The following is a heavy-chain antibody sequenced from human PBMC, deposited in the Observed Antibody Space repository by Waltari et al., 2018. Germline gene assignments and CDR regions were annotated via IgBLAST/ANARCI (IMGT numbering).Heavy chain of an antibody. D-gene: IGHD6-13*01. CDR2: IWYDGINK. V-gene: IGHV3-33*01. CDR3: ARDGSSWFYYFDY. Sequence: QVQLVESGGGVVQPGRSLRLSCAASGFTFSSYGMHWVRQAPGKGREWVAVIWYDGINKYYADSVNGRFTISRDNSKNTLYLQMNSLRAEDTAVYYCARDGSSWFYYFDYWGQGTLVTVSS. J-gene: IGHJ4*02. CDR1: GFTFSSYG.